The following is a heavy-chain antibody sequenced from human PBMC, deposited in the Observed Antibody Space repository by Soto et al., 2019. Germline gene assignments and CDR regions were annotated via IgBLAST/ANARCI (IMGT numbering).Heavy chain of an antibody. Sequence: PGGSLRLSCAASGFTFSDHYMDWVRQAPGKGLEWVGRTRNKANSYTTEYAASVKGRFTISRDDSKNSLYLQMNSLKTEDTAVYYCARHYYDSSGYYWSSAFDIWGQGTMVTV. CDR1: GFTFSDHY. CDR3: ARHYYDSSGYYWSSAFDI. J-gene: IGHJ3*02. CDR2: TRNKANSYTT. D-gene: IGHD3-22*01. V-gene: IGHV3-72*01.